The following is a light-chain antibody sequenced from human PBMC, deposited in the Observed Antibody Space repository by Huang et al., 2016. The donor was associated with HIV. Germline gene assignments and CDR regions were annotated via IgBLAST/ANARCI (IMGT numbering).Light chain of an antibody. CDR1: QTINTW. V-gene: IGKV1-5*03. CDR3: QHYDTYSPWT. J-gene: IGKJ1*01. CDR2: KAS. Sequence: DIQMTQSPSTLSASVGDRVTTTCRASQTINTWLAWYQQKPGKAPKVLIYKASTLQSGVPSRFTGTGSVTEFTLTISSLQPDDFATYYCQHYDTYSPWTFGQGTKVEIK.